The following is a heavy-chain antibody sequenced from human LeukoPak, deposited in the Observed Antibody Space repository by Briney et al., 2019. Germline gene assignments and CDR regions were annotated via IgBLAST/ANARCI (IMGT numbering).Heavy chain of an antibody. Sequence: GGSLRLSCAASGFTFSSYWMHWVRQAPGKGLEWVAVISYDGSNKYYADSVKGRFTISRDNSKNTLYLQMNSLRAEDTAVYYCASVERPAFDIWGQGTMVTVSS. CDR3: ASVERPAFDI. D-gene: IGHD5-24*01. CDR2: ISYDGSNK. CDR1: GFTFSSYW. J-gene: IGHJ3*02. V-gene: IGHV3-30*03.